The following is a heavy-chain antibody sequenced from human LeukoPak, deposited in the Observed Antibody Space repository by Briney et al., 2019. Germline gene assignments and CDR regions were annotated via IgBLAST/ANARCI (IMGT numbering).Heavy chain of an antibody. CDR2: ISAYNGNT. Sequence: ASVKVSCKASGYTFTSYGISWVRQAPGQGLEWMGWISAYNGNTNYAQKLQGRVTMTTDTSTSTAYMELRSLRSDDTAVYYCXXXXXXXXAGTGDYYYYYMDVWGKGTTVTVSS. V-gene: IGHV1-18*01. CDR1: GYTFTSYG. CDR3: XXXXXXXXAGTGDYYYYYMDV. D-gene: IGHD2-8*02. J-gene: IGHJ6*03.